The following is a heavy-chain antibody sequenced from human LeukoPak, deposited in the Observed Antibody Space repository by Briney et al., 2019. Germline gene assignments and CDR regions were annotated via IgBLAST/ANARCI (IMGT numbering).Heavy chain of an antibody. CDR1: GFTFSNYY. CDR2: ISPSSSAI. V-gene: IGHV3-48*02. D-gene: IGHD6-19*01. Sequence: PGGSLRLSCAASGFTFSNYYMNWVRQAPGKGLEWVSSISPSSSAIYYADSAKGRFTISRDNAENSVYLQMNSLRDEDTAVYYCARQFSGWTTYWGQGTLVTVSS. CDR3: ARQFSGWTTY. J-gene: IGHJ4*02.